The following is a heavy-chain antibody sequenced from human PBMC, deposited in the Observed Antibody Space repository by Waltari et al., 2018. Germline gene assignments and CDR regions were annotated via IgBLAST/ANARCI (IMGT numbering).Heavy chain of an antibody. Sequence: GLEWVSDISGRGGNTYYADSVKGRFTISRDNSKNTLYLQMNSLRADDTAVYYCANAPGYWGQGTLVTVSS. J-gene: IGHJ4*02. V-gene: IGHV3-23*01. CDR2: ISGRGGNT. CDR3: ANAPGY.